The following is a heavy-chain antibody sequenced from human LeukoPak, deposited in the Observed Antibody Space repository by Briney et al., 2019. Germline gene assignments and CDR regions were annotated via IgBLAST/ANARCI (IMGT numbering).Heavy chain of an antibody. V-gene: IGHV3-66*01. J-gene: IGHJ4*02. CDR1: GFTVSSNY. CDR2: IYSGGST. D-gene: IGHD3-10*01. CDR3: AGSSFRGGSKDVDY. Sequence: GGSLRLSCAASGFTVSSNYMSWVRQAPGKGLEWVSVIYSGGSTYYADSVKGRFTISRDNSKNTLYLQMNSLRAEDTAVYYCAGSSFRGGSKDVDYWGQGTLVTVSS.